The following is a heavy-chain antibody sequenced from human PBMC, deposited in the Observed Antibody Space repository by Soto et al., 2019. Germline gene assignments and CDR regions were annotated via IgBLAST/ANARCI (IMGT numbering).Heavy chain of an antibody. CDR1: GGTFSSYA. J-gene: IGHJ4*02. CDR2: IIPIFGTA. D-gene: IGHD2-2*02. V-gene: IGHV1-69*01. Sequence: QVQLVQSGAEVKKPGSSVKVSCKASGGTFSSYAISWVRQAPGQGLEWMGGIIPIFGTANYAQKFQGRVTITAEESTGTAYMELSSLRAEDTAVDYCARPGQLGGWRQGYTSLDYWGQGTLVTVSS. CDR3: ARPGQLGGWRQGYTSLDY.